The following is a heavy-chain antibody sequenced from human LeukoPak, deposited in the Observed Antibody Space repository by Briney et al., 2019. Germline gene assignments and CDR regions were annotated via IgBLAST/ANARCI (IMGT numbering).Heavy chain of an antibody. Sequence: GGSLRLSCAASGFTFSSYAMSWVRQAPGKGLEWVSAISGSGGSTYYADSVKGRFTISRDNFKNTLYLQMNSLRAEDTAVYYCAKSSHGGFYFDYWGQGTLVTVSS. J-gene: IGHJ4*02. CDR3: AKSSHGGFYFDY. CDR1: GFTFSSYA. D-gene: IGHD2-15*01. CDR2: ISGSGGST. V-gene: IGHV3-23*01.